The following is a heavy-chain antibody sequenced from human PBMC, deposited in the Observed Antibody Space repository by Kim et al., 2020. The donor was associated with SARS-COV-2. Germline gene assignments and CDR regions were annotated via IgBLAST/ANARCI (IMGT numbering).Heavy chain of an antibody. CDR1: GFTFSSYA. CDR2: ISSNGGST. V-gene: IGHV3-64D*09. CDR3: VKVIAVAGSRGYFDF. Sequence: GGSLRLSCSASGFTFSSYAMHWVRQAPGKRLEYVSAISSNGGSTYYAESVKGRFTISRDNSKNTLYLQMGSLRAEDTAVYYCVKVIAVAGSRGYFDFWGQGTLVTVSS. J-gene: IGHJ4*02. D-gene: IGHD6-19*01.